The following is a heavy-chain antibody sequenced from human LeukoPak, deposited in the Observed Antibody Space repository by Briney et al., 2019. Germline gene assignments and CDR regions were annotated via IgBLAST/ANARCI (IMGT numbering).Heavy chain of an antibody. CDR3: AKDPIGKTNWFDP. J-gene: IGHJ5*02. Sequence: PGGSLRLSCAASGFTFSTYSMNWVRQAPGKGLEWISDINYSGSNIYYADSVKGRFTVSRDNAKNSLYLQMNSLRAEDTAVYYCAKDPIGKTNWFDPWGQGTLVTVSS. CDR1: GFTFSTYS. CDR2: INYSGSNI. V-gene: IGHV3-48*04. D-gene: IGHD2-15*01.